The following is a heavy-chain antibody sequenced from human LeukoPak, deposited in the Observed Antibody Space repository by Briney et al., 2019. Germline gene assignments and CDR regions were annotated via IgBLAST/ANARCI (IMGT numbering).Heavy chain of an antibody. CDR3: ARDIVSGSGSLDY. V-gene: IGHV3-74*01. D-gene: IGHD3-10*01. Sequence: GGSLRLSCAASRFSFSNYWMHWVRQAPGKGLVWVSCVKSDGSNPSYADSVKGRFTISRDNAENMLYLQMNTLGAEDTAVYYRARDIVSGSGSLDYWGQGTLVTVSS. J-gene: IGHJ4*02. CDR1: RFSFSNYW. CDR2: VKSDGSNP.